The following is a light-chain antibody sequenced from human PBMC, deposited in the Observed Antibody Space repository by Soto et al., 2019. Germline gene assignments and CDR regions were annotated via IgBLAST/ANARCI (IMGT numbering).Light chain of an antibody. CDR1: RYDIGRFS. V-gene: IGLV1-44*01. J-gene: IGLJ3*02. CDR2: TDN. Sequence: QSVLTQPPSASGTPGQRVTISWSGSRYDIGRFSVNWYQQVPGTAPKLLIYTDNQRPSGVPERFSASKSGTSTSLAISGLQSDDEADYFCGGWDGTLNGPLFGGGTKVTVL. CDR3: GGWDGTLNGPL.